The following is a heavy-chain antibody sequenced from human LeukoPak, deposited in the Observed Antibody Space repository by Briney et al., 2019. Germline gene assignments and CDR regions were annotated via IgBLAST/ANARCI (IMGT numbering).Heavy chain of an antibody. J-gene: IGHJ4*02. CDR3: AKPNYGDYVSVPFDY. D-gene: IGHD4-17*01. V-gene: IGHV3-23*01. Sequence: GGSLRLSCAASGFTFSSYAMSWVRQAPGKGLEWVSAISGSGGSTYYADSVKGRFTISRDNSKNTLYLQMNSLRAEDTAAYYCAKPNYGDYVSVPFDYWGQGTLVTVSS. CDR1: GFTFSSYA. CDR2: ISGSGGST.